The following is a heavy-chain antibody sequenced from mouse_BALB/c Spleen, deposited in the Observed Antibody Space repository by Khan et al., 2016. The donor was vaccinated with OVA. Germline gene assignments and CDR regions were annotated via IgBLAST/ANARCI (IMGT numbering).Heavy chain of an antibody. CDR3: YRQPYYNYDFMDY. V-gene: IGHV2-6-1*01. CDR1: GFSLTNYG. J-gene: IGHJ4*01. D-gene: IGHD2-12*01. Sequence: QVQLKQSGPGLVAPSQSLSITCTISGFSLTNYGIHWVRQPPGKGLEWLVVIWSDGSTTYNSALISRLTITKDNSKSQGFLQMNSLQTDDTAIYICYRQPYYNYDFMDYWGPGTSVTVSS. CDR2: IWSDGST.